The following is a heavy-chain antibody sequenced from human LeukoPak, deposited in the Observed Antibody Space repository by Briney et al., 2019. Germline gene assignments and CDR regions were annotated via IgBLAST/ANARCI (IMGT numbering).Heavy chain of an antibody. V-gene: IGHV3-23*01. D-gene: IGHD3-10*01. CDR3: VKPPRLSIIRGEGMDV. J-gene: IGHJ6*02. Sequence: GGSLRLSCAGSGFTFRTYAMGWVRHAPGKGLEWVSSINSGGDETYYADSVNGRFTISRDNFKNTLYLQMNSLRAEDTAVYYCVKPPRLSIIRGEGMDVWGQGTTVTVSS. CDR1: GFTFRTYA. CDR2: INSGGDET.